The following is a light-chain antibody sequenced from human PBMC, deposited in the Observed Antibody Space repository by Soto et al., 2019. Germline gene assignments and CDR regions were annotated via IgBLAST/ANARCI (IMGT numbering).Light chain of an antibody. CDR2: GAS. CDR3: QQYGSSPT. V-gene: IGKV3-20*01. J-gene: IGKJ1*01. CDR1: QSVSNDF. Sequence: EIVFTQSTCTLSVSPLERSTLSCRASQSVSNDFLAWYQQKPGQAPRLLIYGASTRATDVPDRFSGSGSGTDFTLTISRLEPEDFAVYYCQQYGSSPTFGQGTKVDIK.